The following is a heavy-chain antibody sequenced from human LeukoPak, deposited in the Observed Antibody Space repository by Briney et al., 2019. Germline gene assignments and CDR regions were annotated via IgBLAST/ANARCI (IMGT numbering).Heavy chain of an antibody. CDR3: ARGVSYCSSTSCFPISMDV. J-gene: IGHJ6*03. V-gene: IGHV1-18*01. CDR2: ISAYNGNR. CDR1: CYTFTSYG. Sequence: ASVKVSCKASCYTFTSYGISLVRQAPGQGLEWMGWISAYNGNRNYAQKLQGRVTMTTDTSTSTAYMELRSLRSDDTAMYYCARGVSYCSSTSCFPISMDVWGKGTTVTVSS. D-gene: IGHD2-2*01.